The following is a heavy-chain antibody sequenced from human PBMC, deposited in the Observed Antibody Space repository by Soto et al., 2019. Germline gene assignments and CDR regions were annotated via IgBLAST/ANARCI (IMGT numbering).Heavy chain of an antibody. V-gene: IGHV3-30*04. CDR1: GFTFSSYA. CDR2: IAYDGRNK. Sequence: GGSLRLSCAASGFTFSSYAMHWVRQAPGKGLEWVAVIAYDGRNKYYADSVKGRFTISRDNSKNTLYLQMNSLRIEDTAVYYCARELERVFDYWGQGTLVTVPQ. J-gene: IGHJ4*02. CDR3: ARELERVFDY. D-gene: IGHD1-1*01.